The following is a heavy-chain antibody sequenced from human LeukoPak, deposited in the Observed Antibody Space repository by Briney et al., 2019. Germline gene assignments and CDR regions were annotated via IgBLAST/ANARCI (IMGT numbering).Heavy chain of an antibody. V-gene: IGHV1-8*03. Sequence: GASVKVSCKASGYTFTSYDINWVRQATGQGLEWMGWMNPNSGNTGYAQKFQGRVTITRNTSISTAYMELSSLRSEDTAVYYCARGRKVVYEYYYYYYMDVWGKGTTVTVSS. J-gene: IGHJ6*03. D-gene: IGHD2-8*02. CDR1: GYTFTSYD. CDR3: ARGRKVVYEYYYYYYMDV. CDR2: MNPNSGNT.